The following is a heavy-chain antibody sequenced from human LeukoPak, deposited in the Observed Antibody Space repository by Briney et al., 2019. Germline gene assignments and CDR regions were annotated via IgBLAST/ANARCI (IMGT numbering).Heavy chain of an antibody. CDR3: AKGFERNYDFWSGYYGDY. J-gene: IGHJ4*02. D-gene: IGHD3-3*01. V-gene: IGHV1-69*05. Sequence: ASVKVSCKASGGTFSSYAISWVRQAPGQGLEWMGRIIPIFGTANYAQKFQGRVTITTDESTSTAYMELSSLRSEDTAVYYCAKGFERNYDFWSGYYGDYWGQGTLVTVSS. CDR2: IIPIFGTA. CDR1: GGTFSSYA.